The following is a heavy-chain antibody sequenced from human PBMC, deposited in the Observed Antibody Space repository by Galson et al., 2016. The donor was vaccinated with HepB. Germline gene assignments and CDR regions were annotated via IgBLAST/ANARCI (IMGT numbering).Heavy chain of an antibody. V-gene: IGHV3-13*01. Sequence: SLRLSCAASGFPFSGYDLHWVRQATGKGLEWVSAIGTVGDTYYPDSVKGRFTISREDAKDSLYLQMNSLRDGDTAVYYCARGLARGFGMDVWGQGTTVTVSS. D-gene: IGHD3/OR15-3a*01. J-gene: IGHJ6*02. CDR2: IGTVGDT. CDR1: GFPFSGYD. CDR3: ARGLARGFGMDV.